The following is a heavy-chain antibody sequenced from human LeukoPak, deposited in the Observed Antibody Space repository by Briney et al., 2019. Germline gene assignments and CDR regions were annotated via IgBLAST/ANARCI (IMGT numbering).Heavy chain of an antibody. CDR1: GGSISSSNW. Sequence: SGTLSLTCAVSGGSISSSNWWSWVRQPPGKGLEWIGEIYHSGSTNYNPSLKSRVTISVDKSKNQFSLKLSSVTAADTAVYYCASIVVVPASLFSDSHYYYGMDVWGQGTTVTVSS. CDR2: IYHSGST. D-gene: IGHD2-2*01. J-gene: IGHJ6*02. CDR3: ASIVVVPASLFSDSHYYYGMDV. V-gene: IGHV4-4*02.